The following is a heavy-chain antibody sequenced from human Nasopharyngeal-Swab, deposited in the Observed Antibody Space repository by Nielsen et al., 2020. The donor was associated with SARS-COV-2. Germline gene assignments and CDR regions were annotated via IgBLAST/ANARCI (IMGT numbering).Heavy chain of an antibody. V-gene: IGHV3-23*01. CDR1: GFTFSSYA. CDR3: SLPLASSGFHGFDI. J-gene: IGHJ3*02. D-gene: IGHD6-19*01. CDR2: INYNSGIT. Sequence: GGSLRLSCTASGFTFSSYAMNWVRQAPGKGLEWVSTINYNSGITYSADSVRGRFTIFRDNSENTLFLQMNSLMAVDTAMSFFSLPLASSGFHGFDIWGQGTMVTVSS.